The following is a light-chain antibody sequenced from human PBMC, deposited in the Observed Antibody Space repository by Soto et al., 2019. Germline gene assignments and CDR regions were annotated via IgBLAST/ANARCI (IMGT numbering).Light chain of an antibody. Sequence: AIRMTQSPSSFSASTGDRVTITCRASQGISSYLAWYQQKPGTAPTLLIYAASTLQSGVPSRFSGSGSGTDFTLTISCLQSEDFATYYCQQYYSYPITFGHGTRLEIK. CDR2: AAS. J-gene: IGKJ5*01. CDR1: QGISSY. V-gene: IGKV1-8*01. CDR3: QQYYSYPIT.